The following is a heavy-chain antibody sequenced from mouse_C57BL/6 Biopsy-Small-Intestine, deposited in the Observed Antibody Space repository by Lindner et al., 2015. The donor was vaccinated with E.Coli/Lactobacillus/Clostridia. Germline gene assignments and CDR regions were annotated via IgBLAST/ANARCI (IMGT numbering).Heavy chain of an antibody. CDR3: ATPRRVVAGNPKFYYYGVDV. D-gene: IGHD1-1*02. V-gene: IGHV1-81*01. Sequence: SVKVSCKASGGTFSNYAISWVRQAPGQGLEWLGGIIPIIGTADYAQRFQGRITITADESTATGYMDLTNLRLEDTAVYYCATPRRVVAGNPKFYYYGVDVWGQGTAVTVSS. CDR2: IIPIIGTA. CDR1: GGTFSNYA. J-gene: IGHJ1*01.